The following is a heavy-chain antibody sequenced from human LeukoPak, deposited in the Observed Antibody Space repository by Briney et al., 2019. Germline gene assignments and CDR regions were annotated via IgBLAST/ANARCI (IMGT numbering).Heavy chain of an antibody. J-gene: IGHJ6*03. CDR2: INWNGGST. V-gene: IGHV3-20*04. Sequence: GGSLRLSCAASGFTFDDYGMSWVRHAPGKGLEWVSGINWNGGSTGYADSVKGRFTISRDNAKNSLYLQMNSLRAEDTALYYCARGRYNWNYPETNYYMDVWGKGTTVTVSS. D-gene: IGHD1-7*01. CDR1: GFTFDDYG. CDR3: ARGRYNWNYPETNYYMDV.